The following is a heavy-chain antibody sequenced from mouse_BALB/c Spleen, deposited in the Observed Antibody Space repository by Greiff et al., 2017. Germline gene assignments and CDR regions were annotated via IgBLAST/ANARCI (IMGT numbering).Heavy chain of an antibody. J-gene: IGHJ4*01. CDR2: IWAGGST. Sequence: VMLVESGPGLVAPSQSLSITCTVSGFSLTSYGVHWVRQPPGKGLEWLGVIWAGGSTNYNSALMSRLSISKDNSKSQVFLKMNSLQTDDTAMYYCAREGIYYGNSYYYAMDYWGQGTSVTVSS. V-gene: IGHV2-9*02. CDR3: AREGIYYGNSYYYAMDY. CDR1: GFSLTSYG. D-gene: IGHD2-1*01.